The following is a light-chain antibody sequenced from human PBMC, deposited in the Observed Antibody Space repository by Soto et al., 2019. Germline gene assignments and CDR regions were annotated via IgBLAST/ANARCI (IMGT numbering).Light chain of an antibody. CDR2: TNN. CDR3: AIWDDSLNGPV. Sequence: QSVLTQPPSVSEAPRQRVTISCSGSSSNIGNNPVSWYQQLPGSAPKLLIYTNNQRPSGVPDRFSGSKSGTSASLAISGLQSQDEADYYCAIWDDSLNGPVFGGGTKLTVL. J-gene: IGLJ3*02. CDR1: SSNIGNNP. V-gene: IGLV1-36*01.